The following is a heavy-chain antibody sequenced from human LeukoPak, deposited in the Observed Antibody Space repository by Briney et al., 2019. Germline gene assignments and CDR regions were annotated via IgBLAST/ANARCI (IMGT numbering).Heavy chain of an antibody. CDR3: VKDYQVGNSPAFGDY. V-gene: IGHV3-23*01. D-gene: IGHD1-26*01. CDR1: GFTFSSHA. Sequence: GGSLRLSCAASGFTFSSHAMSWVRRAPGKGLEWGSGLIENGATTYYADSVKGRFTISRDNSRNTMYLQMNILRVEDTAVYYCVKDYQVGNSPAFGDYWGQGTLVTISS. J-gene: IGHJ4*02. CDR2: LIENGATT.